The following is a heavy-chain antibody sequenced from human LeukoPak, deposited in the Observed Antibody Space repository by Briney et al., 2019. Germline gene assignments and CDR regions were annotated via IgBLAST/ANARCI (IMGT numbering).Heavy chain of an antibody. CDR1: GFTFSSYS. V-gene: IGHV3-21*01. CDR2: ISSSSSYI. CDR3: ARSGRYDSSGYYTYRFDY. J-gene: IGHJ4*02. D-gene: IGHD3-22*01. Sequence: PGGSLRLSCAASGFTFSSYSMNWVRQAPGEGLEWVSSISSSSSYIYYADSVKGRFTISRDNAKNSLYLQMNSLRAEDTAVYYCARSGRYDSSGYYTYRFDYWGQGALVTVSS.